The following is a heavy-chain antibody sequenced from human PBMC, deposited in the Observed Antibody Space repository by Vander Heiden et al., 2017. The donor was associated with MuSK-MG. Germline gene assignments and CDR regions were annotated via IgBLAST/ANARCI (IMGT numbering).Heavy chain of an antibody. J-gene: IGHJ5*02. CDR3: ARDDDGEYGWFDP. V-gene: IGHV1-2*06. CDR1: GYTFTGYY. Sequence: QVQLVQSGAEAKKPGASVKVSCKASGYTFTGYYMHWVRQAPGQGLEWMGRINPNSGGTNYAQKVQGRVTMTRDTSISTAYMEMRRMRSEDTAVYYCARDDDGEYGWFDPWGQGTMVTVYS. CDR2: INPNSGGT. D-gene: IGHD4-17*01.